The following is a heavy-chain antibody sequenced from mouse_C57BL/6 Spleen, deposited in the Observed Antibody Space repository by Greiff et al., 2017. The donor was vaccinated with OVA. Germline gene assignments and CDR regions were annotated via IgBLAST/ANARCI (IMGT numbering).Heavy chain of an antibody. D-gene: IGHD2-4*01. J-gene: IGHJ1*03. CDR1: GFSLTSYG. CDR3: ARMITTYFDV. CDR2: IWSGGST. V-gene: IGHV2-2*01. Sequence: QVQLQQSGPGLVQPSQSLSITCTVSGFSLTSYGVHWVRQSPGKGLEWLGVIWSGGSTDYNAAFISRLSISKDNSKSQVFFKMNSLQADDTAIYYCARMITTYFDVWGTGTTVTVSS.